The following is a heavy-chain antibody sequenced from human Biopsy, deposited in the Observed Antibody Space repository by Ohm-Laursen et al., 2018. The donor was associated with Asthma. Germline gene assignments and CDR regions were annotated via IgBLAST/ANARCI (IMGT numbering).Heavy chain of an antibody. CDR3: ARGSSSRLSQWELLVSGGKRAHSYYGMDV. V-gene: IGHV4-34*01. J-gene: IGHJ6*02. CDR1: GGSFSSNY. Sequence: GTLSLTCAVYGGSFSSNYWSWIRQTPGKGLERLGDTHHSGYTNYNPSLSSRLPLSVDTSKNQFSLRLTSVTAADTAVYYCARGSSSRLSQWELLVSGGKRAHSYYGMDVWGQGTTVTVSS. D-gene: IGHD1-26*01. CDR2: THHSGYT.